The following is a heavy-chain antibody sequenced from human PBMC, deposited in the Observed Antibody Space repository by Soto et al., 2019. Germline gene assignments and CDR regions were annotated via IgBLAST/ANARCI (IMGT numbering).Heavy chain of an antibody. V-gene: IGHV4-59*01. D-gene: IGHD5-12*01. J-gene: IGHJ4*02. CDR1: GGSISSYY. Sequence: SETLSLTCTVSGGSISSYYWSWIRQPPGKGLEWIGYIYYSGSTNYNPSLKSRVTISVDTSKNQFSLKLSSVTAADTAVYYCARDRVVATSLGDDGYFDYWGQGTLVTVSS. CDR2: IYYSGST. CDR3: ARDRVVATSLGDDGYFDY.